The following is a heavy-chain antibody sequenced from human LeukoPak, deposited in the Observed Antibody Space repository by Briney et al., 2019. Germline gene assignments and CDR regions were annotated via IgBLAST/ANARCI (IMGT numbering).Heavy chain of an antibody. CDR1: GFAFSSYN. V-gene: IGHV3-48*02. Sequence: GGSLRLSCAASGFAFSSYNMNWVRQAPGKGLEWISYIGSSGSPTHYADSVKGRFTISRGNAKNSLYLQMNSLRDEDTAVYYCARGIPGYYSMDVWGQGTMITVSS. CDR3: ARGIPGYYSMDV. J-gene: IGHJ6*02. D-gene: IGHD2-21*01. CDR2: IGSSGSPT.